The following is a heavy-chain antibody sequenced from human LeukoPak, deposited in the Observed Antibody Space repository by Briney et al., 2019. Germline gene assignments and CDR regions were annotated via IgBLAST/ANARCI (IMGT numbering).Heavy chain of an antibody. J-gene: IGHJ4*02. CDR1: GGSISSYY. CDR2: IYTSGST. Sequence: SETLSLTCTVSGGSISSYYWSWIRQPAGKGLEWIGRIYTSGSTNYNPSLKSRVTMSVDTSKNQFSLKLSSVTAADTAVYYCARDLSRYDTLTGYYKPGSFDYWGQGTLVTVSS. V-gene: IGHV4-4*07. CDR3: ARDLSRYDTLTGYYKPGSFDY. D-gene: IGHD3-9*01.